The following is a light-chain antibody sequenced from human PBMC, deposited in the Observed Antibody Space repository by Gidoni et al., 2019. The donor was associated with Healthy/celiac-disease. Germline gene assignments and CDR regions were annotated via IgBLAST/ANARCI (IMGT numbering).Light chain of an antibody. V-gene: IGKV1-5*03. Sequence: DIQRTQSPSTLSASVGDRVTITCRASQSISSWLAWYQQNPGKAPKPLIYKASSLESGVPLRFSGSGSRTEFTLTISSLQANDFATYYCQHRAFGPGTKVDIK. CDR2: KAS. CDR3: QHRA. J-gene: IGKJ3*01. CDR1: QSISSW.